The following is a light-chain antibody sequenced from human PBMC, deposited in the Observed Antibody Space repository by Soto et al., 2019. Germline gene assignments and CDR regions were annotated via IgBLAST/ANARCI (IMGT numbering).Light chain of an antibody. J-gene: IGLJ3*02. Sequence: QAVVTQPPSASGTPGKRVTISCSGSSSNIGSNYVYWYQQLPGTAPKLLIYRNNQRPSGVPDRFSGSKSGTSASLAISGLRPEDEADYYCAAWDDSLSGWVFGGGTQLTVL. CDR3: AAWDDSLSGWV. V-gene: IGLV1-47*01. CDR2: RNN. CDR1: SSNIGSNY.